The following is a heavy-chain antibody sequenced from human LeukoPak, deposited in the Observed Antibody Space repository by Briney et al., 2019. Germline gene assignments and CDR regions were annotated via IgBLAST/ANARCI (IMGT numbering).Heavy chain of an antibody. CDR3: ARDSIQLWPNAIDF. V-gene: IGHV3-48*01. Sequence: PGGSLRLSCATSGFTYSGYSMNWVRQAPGKGLEWISYISSSSINKHYGDSVKGRFTISRDNAENSLYLQMNSLRAEDTAVYYCARDSIQLWPNAIDFWGQGTLVTVSS. CDR1: GFTYSGYS. J-gene: IGHJ4*02. CDR2: ISSSSINK. D-gene: IGHD5-18*01.